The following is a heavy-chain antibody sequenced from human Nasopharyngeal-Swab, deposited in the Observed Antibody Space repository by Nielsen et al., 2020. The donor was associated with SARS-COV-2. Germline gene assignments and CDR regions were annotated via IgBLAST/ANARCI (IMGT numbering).Heavy chain of an antibody. CDR1: GFTLSYQW. D-gene: IGHD3-16*01. CDR2: INQDGSEE. CDR3: ARDWGRAFDV. V-gene: IGHV3-7*01. Sequence: GGSLRLSCAASGFTLSYQWMGWVRQAPGKGLQWVADINQDGSEEVYVDSVKGRFTISRDNAKNSLYLQINSLRAEDTAIYYCARDWGRAFDVWSQGTMVTVSS. J-gene: IGHJ3*01.